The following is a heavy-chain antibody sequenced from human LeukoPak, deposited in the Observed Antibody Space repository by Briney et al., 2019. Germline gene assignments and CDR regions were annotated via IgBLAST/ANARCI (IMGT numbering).Heavy chain of an antibody. CDR3: ASREEQWLDTDY. CDR1: GGSISSSSYY. D-gene: IGHD6-19*01. J-gene: IGHJ4*02. CDR2: IYYSGST. Sequence: PSETLSLICTVSGGSISSSSYYWGWIRQPPGKGLEWIGSIYYSGSTYYNPSLKSRVTISVDASKNQFSLKLSSVTAADTAVYYCASREEQWLDTDYWGQGTLVTVSS. V-gene: IGHV4-39*01.